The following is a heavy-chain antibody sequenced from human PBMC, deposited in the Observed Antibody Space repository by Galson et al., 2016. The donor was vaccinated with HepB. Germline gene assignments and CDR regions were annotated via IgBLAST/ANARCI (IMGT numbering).Heavy chain of an antibody. CDR1: GFSFSLYD. J-gene: IGHJ6*04. V-gene: IGHV3-13*01. Sequence: SLRLSCAASGFSFSLYDMHWVRQVTGKGLEWVSAIGNAHGDTDYLDYVKGRFTISRENADNSLYLQKNSLRPGDTAVYYCARGKSLWSTLCNYGLDVWGKGTTATVSS. CDR2: IGNAHGDT. D-gene: IGHD3-10*01. CDR3: ARGKSLWSTLCNYGLDV.